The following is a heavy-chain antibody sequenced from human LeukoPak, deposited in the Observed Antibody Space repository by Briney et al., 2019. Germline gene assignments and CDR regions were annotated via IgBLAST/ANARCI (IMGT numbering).Heavy chain of an antibody. CDR3: ARSVGYSSSWYWFDP. CDR2: ISGSGGST. V-gene: IGHV3-23*01. Sequence: GGSLRLSCAASGFTFSSYAMSWVRQAPGKGLEWVSAISGSGGSTYYADSVKGRFTISRDNSKNSLYLQMNSLRAEDTAVYYCARSVGYSSSWYWFDPWGQGTLVTVSS. J-gene: IGHJ5*02. CDR1: GFTFSSYA. D-gene: IGHD6-13*01.